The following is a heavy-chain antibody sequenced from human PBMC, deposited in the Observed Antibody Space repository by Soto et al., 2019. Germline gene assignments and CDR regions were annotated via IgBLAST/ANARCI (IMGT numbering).Heavy chain of an antibody. D-gene: IGHD3-22*01. V-gene: IGHV4-61*01. Sequence: SETLSLTCTVSGGSVSSGSSYWSWIRQPPGKGLEWIGYIYYSGSTNYNPSLKSRVTISVDTSKNQFSLKLSSVTAADTAVYYCARGVDYYDSSGYYFQAAFDIWGQGTMVT. J-gene: IGHJ3*02. CDR3: ARGVDYYDSSGYYFQAAFDI. CDR2: IYYSGST. CDR1: GGSVSSGSSY.